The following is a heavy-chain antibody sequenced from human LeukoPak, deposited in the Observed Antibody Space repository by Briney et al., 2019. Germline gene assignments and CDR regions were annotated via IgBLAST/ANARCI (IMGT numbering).Heavy chain of an antibody. CDR2: IYYSGST. Sequence: PSETLSLTCTVSGGSISSYYWSWIRQPPGKRLEWIGYIYYSGSTNYNPSLKSRVTISVDTSKNQFSLKLSSVTAADTAVYYCARAGWSSGWQFYFDYWGQGTLVTVSS. V-gene: IGHV4-59*01. CDR3: ARAGWSSGWQFYFDY. J-gene: IGHJ4*02. D-gene: IGHD6-19*01. CDR1: GGSISSYY.